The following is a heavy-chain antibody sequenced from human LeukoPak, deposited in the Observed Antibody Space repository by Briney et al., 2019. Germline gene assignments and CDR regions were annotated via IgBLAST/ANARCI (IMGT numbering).Heavy chain of an antibody. Sequence: ASVKVSCKASGYTFTSYGISWVRQAPGQGLEWMGWINPNSGGTNYAQKFQGRVTMTRDTSISTAYMELSRLRSDDTAVYYCARGIMTGYYMDVWGKGTTVTVSS. V-gene: IGHV1-2*02. CDR2: INPNSGGT. J-gene: IGHJ6*03. D-gene: IGHD3-16*01. CDR1: GYTFTSYG. CDR3: ARGIMTGYYMDV.